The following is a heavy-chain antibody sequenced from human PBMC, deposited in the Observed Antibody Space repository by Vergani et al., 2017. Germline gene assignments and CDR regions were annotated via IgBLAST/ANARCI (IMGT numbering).Heavy chain of an antibody. CDR1: GGSVSSGSYY. CDR3: ARVGSTTTMVTPGANYYYYGMDV. V-gene: IGHV4-61*01. Sequence: QVQLQESGPGLVKPSETLSLTCTVSGGSVSSGSYYWSWIRQPPGKGLEWIGYIYYSGSTNYNPSLKSRVTISVDTSKNQFALKLSSVTAADTAVYYCARVGSTTTMVTPGANYYYYGMDVWGQGTTVTVSS. J-gene: IGHJ6*02. D-gene: IGHD4-23*01. CDR2: IYYSGST.